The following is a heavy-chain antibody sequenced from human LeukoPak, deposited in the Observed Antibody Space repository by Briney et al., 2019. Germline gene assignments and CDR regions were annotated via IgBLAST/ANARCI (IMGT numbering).Heavy chain of an antibody. CDR2: IIPILGIA. CDR3: ARDGSWELHFDY. J-gene: IGHJ4*02. CDR1: GGTFSSYA. D-gene: IGHD1-26*01. V-gene: IGHV1-69*04. Sequence: GASVKVSCKASGGTFSSYAISWVRQAPGQELEWMGRIIPILGIANYAQKFQGRVTITADKSTSTAYMELNSLRAEDTAVYYCARDGSWELHFDYWGQGTLVTVSS.